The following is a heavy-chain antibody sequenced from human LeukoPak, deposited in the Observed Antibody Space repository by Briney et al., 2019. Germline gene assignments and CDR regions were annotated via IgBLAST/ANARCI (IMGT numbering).Heavy chain of an antibody. CDR3: ANEASGYYYFDY. J-gene: IGHJ4*02. Sequence: PGGSLRLSCAASGFTFDDYAMHWVRQAPGKGLEWVSGISWNSGSIGYADSVKGRFTISRDNAKNSLYLQMNSLRAEDTALYYCANEASGYYYFDYWGQGTLVTVSS. V-gene: IGHV3-9*01. D-gene: IGHD3-22*01. CDR2: ISWNSGSI. CDR1: GFTFDDYA.